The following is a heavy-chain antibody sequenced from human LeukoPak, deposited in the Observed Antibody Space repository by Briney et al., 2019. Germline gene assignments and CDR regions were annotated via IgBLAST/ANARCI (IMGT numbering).Heavy chain of an antibody. Sequence: ASVKVSCKASGGTFSSYAISWVRQAPGQGLEWMGWIYPDSGGTNYSQKFQGRVTMTRDTSISTTYMELSRLRSDDTAVYFCARVAPDPIFGVVTHTTGRTHFDYWGQGTLVTVSS. V-gene: IGHV1-2*02. J-gene: IGHJ4*02. D-gene: IGHD3-3*01. CDR2: IYPDSGGT. CDR3: ARVAPDPIFGVVTHTTGRTHFDY. CDR1: GGTFSSYA.